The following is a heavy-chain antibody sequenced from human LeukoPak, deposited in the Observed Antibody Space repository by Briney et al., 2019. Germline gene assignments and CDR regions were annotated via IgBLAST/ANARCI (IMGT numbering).Heavy chain of an antibody. J-gene: IGHJ4*02. D-gene: IGHD3-22*01. V-gene: IGHV3-30-3*01. CDR2: ISYDGSNK. CDR1: GFTFSSYA. CDR3: AKDPTGYYYDSSGYLLPDY. Sequence: GRSLRLSCAASGFTFSSYAMHWARQAPGKGLGWVAVISYDGSNKYYADSVKGRFTISRDNSKNTLYLQMNSLRAEDTAVYYCAKDPTGYYYDSSGYLLPDYWGQGTLVTVSS.